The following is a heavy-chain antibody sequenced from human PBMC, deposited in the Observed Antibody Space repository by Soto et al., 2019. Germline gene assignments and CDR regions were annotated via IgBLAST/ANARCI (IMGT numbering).Heavy chain of an antibody. CDR3: AKATPGTMIVVVPPYFDY. CDR2: ISGSGGST. D-gene: IGHD3-22*01. CDR1: GFTFSSYA. Sequence: GGSLRLSCAASGFTFSSYAMSWVRQAPGKGLEWVSAISGSGGSTYYADSVKGRFTISRDNSKNTLYLQMNSLRAEDTAVYYCAKATPGTMIVVVPPYFDYWGRGTLVTVSS. J-gene: IGHJ4*02. V-gene: IGHV3-23*01.